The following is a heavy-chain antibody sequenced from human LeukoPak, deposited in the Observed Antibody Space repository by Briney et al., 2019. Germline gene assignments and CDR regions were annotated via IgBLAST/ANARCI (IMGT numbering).Heavy chain of an antibody. V-gene: IGHV3-48*03. D-gene: IGHD6-13*01. CDR2: IGTIISTT. Sequence: GGSLRLSCAASGFTFGSYEMNWVRQAPGKGLEWVAYIGTIISTTYYADSVKGRFTVSRDDAKSSLYLQMSSLRAEDTATYYCARSVYDLRGQRLVPGLDYWGQGTLVTVSS. J-gene: IGHJ4*02. CDR3: ARSVYDLRGQRLVPGLDY. CDR1: GFTFGSYE.